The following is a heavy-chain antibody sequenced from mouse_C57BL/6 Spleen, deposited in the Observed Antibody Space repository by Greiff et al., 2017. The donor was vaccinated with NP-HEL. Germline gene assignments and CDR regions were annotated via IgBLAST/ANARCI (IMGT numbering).Heavy chain of an antibody. CDR2: IDPSDSYT. CDR1: GYTFTSYW. J-gene: IGHJ2*01. CDR3: ARGDPYGSSVDY. V-gene: IGHV1-69*01. Sequence: QVQLQQPGAELVMPGASVKLSCKASGYTFTSYWMHWVKQRPGQGLEWIGEIDPSDSYTNYNQKFKGKSTLTVDKSSSTAYMQLSSLTSEDSAVYYWARGDPYGSSVDYWGQGTTLTVSS. D-gene: IGHD1-1*01.